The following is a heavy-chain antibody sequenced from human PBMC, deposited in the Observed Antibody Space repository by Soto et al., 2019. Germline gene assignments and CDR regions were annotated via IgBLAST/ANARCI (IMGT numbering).Heavy chain of an antibody. CDR2: IIPVLGTK. J-gene: IGHJ6*02. Sequence: QVQLVQSGAEVKRPGSSVKVSCKASGGTFSNYAINWVRQAPGQGLEWVGGIIPVLGTKNHAQRFQARVTITADESTSTGFMELSSLRSDDTAVYFCASKYYSPYNRDYYSNVDVWGQGTTVTVSS. CDR3: ASKYYSPYNRDYYSNVDV. V-gene: IGHV1-69*11. CDR1: GGTFSNYA. D-gene: IGHD2-21*02.